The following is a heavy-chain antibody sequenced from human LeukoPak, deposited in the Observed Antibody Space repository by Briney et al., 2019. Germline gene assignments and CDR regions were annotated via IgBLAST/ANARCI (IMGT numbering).Heavy chain of an antibody. CDR3: AREFSSKLEWLAYVTGDDAFDV. Sequence: GASVKVSCRAFGYSFTGYHLHWGRQAPRQGLEWMGWVNPKTGGTNDARKFQGTVTMTRDTSINTVNMELSRLTSDDTAVYYCAREFSSKLEWLAYVTGDDAFDVWGQGTMITVS. V-gene: IGHV1-2*02. D-gene: IGHD3-3*01. CDR1: GYSFTGYH. J-gene: IGHJ3*01. CDR2: VNPKTGGT.